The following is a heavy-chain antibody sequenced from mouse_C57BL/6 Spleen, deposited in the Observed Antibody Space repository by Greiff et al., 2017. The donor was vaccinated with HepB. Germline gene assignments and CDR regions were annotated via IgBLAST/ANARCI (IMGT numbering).Heavy chain of an antibody. J-gene: IGHJ2*01. CDR2: INPSTGGT. V-gene: IGHV1-42*01. CDR3: ARGVDGYYLDY. D-gene: IGHD2-3*01. Sequence: VQLKESGPELVKPGASVKISCKASGYSFTGYYMNWVKQSPEKSLEWIGEINPSTGGTTYNQKFKAKATLTVDKSSSTAYMQLKSLTSEDSAAYYCARGVDGYYLDYWGQGTTLTVSS. CDR1: GYSFTGYY.